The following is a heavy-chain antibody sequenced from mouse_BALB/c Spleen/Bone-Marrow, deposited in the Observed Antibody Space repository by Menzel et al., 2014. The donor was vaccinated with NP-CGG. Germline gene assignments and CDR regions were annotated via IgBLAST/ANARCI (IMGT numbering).Heavy chain of an antibody. CDR3: AKNYYYGYVAY. CDR1: GFDFSRYW. J-gene: IGHJ3*01. Sequence: EVQLVESGGGLVQPGGSLKLSCAASGFDFSRYWMTWVRQVPGKGLEWIGEINPDSSTINYTPSLKDKFIISGYNAKNTLYLQMSKVRSEDTALYYCAKNYYYGYVAYWGQGTLVTVSA. V-gene: IGHV4-1*02. CDR2: INPDSSTI. D-gene: IGHD1-2*01.